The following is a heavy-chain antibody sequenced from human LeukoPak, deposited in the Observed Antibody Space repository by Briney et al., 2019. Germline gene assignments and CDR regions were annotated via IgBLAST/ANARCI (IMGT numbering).Heavy chain of an antibody. D-gene: IGHD1-26*01. Sequence: GGSLRLSCAASGFTFSSYWMHWVRQAPGKGLVWVSRINSDGSNTSYADSVKGRFTISRDNAKNTLYLQMNSLRAEDTAVYYCAKPAVIVGATSFFDYWGQGTLVTVSS. CDR2: INSDGSNT. CDR3: AKPAVIVGATSFFDY. CDR1: GFTFSSYW. J-gene: IGHJ4*02. V-gene: IGHV3-74*01.